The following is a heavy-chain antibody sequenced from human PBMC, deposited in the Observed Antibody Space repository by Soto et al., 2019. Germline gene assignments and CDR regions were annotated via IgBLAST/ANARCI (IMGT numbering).Heavy chain of an antibody. J-gene: IGHJ5*02. CDR3: ARSRGQILRYFDWLDP. D-gene: IGHD3-9*01. CDR2: INHSGST. CDR1: GGSFSGYY. Sequence: QVQLQQWGAGLLKPSETLSLTCAVYGGSFSGYYWSWIRQHPGKGLEWIGEINHSGSTNYNPSLKSRVTISVDTSKNQFSLKLSSVPAADTAVYYCARSRGQILRYFDWLDPWGQGTLVTVSS. V-gene: IGHV4-34*01.